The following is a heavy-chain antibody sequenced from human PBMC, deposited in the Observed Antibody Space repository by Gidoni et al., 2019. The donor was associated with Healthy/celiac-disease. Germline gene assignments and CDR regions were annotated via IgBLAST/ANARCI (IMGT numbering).Heavy chain of an antibody. J-gene: IGHJ4*02. CDR2: IKQDGSEK. V-gene: IGHV3-7*01. Sequence: EVQLVESGGGLVQPGGPLRLSWAASGFPFSSYWMSWVRQAPGKGLEWVANIKQDGSEKYYVDSVKGRFTISRDNAKNSLYLQMNSLRAEDTAVYYCASRSSGWYPPGYWGQGTLVTVSS. CDR1: GFPFSSYW. CDR3: ASRSSGWYPPGY. D-gene: IGHD6-19*01.